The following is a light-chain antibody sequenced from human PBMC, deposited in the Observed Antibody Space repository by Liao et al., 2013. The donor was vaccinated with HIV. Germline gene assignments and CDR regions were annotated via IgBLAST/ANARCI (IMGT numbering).Light chain of an antibody. V-gene: IGLV3-21*01. CDR3: QAWDSSTACVV. CDR2: YDN. Sequence: SYVLTQPPSVSVAPGKTATITCGGNNIGSNSVHWYQQKPGQAPVLVIYYDNDRPSGIPERFSGSNSGNTATLTISGTQAMDEADYYCQAWDSSTACVVFGGGTKLTVL. CDR1: NIGSNS. J-gene: IGLJ2*01.